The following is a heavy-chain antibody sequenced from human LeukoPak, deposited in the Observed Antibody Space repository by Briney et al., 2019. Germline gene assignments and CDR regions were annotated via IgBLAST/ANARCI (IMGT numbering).Heavy chain of an antibody. Sequence: QPGRSLRLSCAASGFTFDDYAMHWVRQAPGKGLVWVSRINSDGSSTSYADSVKGRFTISRDNAKNTLYLQMNSLRAEDTAVYYCARGRSRYSGSYYALGKAEAPDFDYWGQGTLVTVSS. CDR2: INSDGSST. V-gene: IGHV3-74*01. J-gene: IGHJ4*02. CDR3: ARGRSRYSGSYYALGKAEAPDFDY. CDR1: GFTFDDYA. D-gene: IGHD1-26*01.